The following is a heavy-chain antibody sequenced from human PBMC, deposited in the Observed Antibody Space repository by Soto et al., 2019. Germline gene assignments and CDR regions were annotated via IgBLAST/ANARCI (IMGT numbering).Heavy chain of an antibody. CDR1: GYTFTSYD. CDR3: ARGSSTSPSYYYYYMDV. CDR2: LNPNSGNT. Sequence: ASVPVSCKASGYTFTSYDINWVRQATGQGLEWMGWLNPNSGNTGYAQKFQGRVTMTRNTSISTAYMELSSLRSEDTAVYYCARGSSTSPSYYYYYMDVWGKGTTVTVS. J-gene: IGHJ6*03. V-gene: IGHV1-8*01. D-gene: IGHD2-2*01.